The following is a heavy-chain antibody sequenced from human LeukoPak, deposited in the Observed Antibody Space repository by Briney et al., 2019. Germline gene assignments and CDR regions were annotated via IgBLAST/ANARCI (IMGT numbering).Heavy chain of an antibody. J-gene: IGHJ6*02. CDR2: INPNSGGT. V-gene: IGHV1-2*04. D-gene: IGHD6-13*01. Sequence: ASVKVSCKASGYTFTGYYMHWVRQAPGQGLECMGWINPNSGGTNYAQKFQGWVTMTRDTSISTAYMELSRLRSDDTAVYYCARDGAGQRLVPLYGMDVWGQGTTVTVSS. CDR1: GYTFTGYY. CDR3: ARDGAGQRLVPLYGMDV.